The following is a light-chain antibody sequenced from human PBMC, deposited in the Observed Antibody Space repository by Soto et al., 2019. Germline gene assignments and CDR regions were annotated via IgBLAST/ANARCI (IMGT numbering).Light chain of an antibody. CDR1: SSNIGAGYD. V-gene: IGLV1-40*01. J-gene: IGLJ1*01. Sequence: QSVLTQSPSVSGAPGQRVTFSCTGSSSNIGAGYDVHWYQQLPGAAPKLIIYGNSNRPSGVPDRFSGSKSGTSASLTIIGLQAEDEADYYCQSYDSSLSGSDVFGTGTKVTVL. CDR3: QSYDSSLSGSDV. CDR2: GNS.